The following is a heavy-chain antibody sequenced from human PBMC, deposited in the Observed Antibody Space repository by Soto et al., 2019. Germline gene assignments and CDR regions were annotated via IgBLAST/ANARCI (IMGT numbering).Heavy chain of an antibody. CDR2: ISNDGSTQ. D-gene: IGHD1-1*01. J-gene: IGHJ4*02. Sequence: QVQLVESGGGVVQPGRSLRLSCAASGFTFSNYGVNWVRQAPGKGLEWVAVISNDGSTQFYADSVKGRFTISRDNSKNTLSLQMNSLRPEDTAVYYGRLDEYGDWWGQGTRVTVSS. V-gene: IGHV3-30*03. CDR3: RLDEYGDW. CDR1: GFTFSNYG.